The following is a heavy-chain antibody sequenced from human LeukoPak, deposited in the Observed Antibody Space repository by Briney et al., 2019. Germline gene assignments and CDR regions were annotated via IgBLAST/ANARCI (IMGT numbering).Heavy chain of an antibody. D-gene: IGHD3-9*01. CDR3: AKDLTAWDYYYYMDV. Sequence: GGSQRLSCAASGFTFSSYAMSWVRQAPGKGLEWVSAISGSGGSTYYADSVKGRFTISRDNSKNTLYLQMNSLRAEDTAVYYCAKDLTAWDYYYYMDVWGKGTTVTVSS. CDR1: GFTFSSYA. J-gene: IGHJ6*03. CDR2: ISGSGGST. V-gene: IGHV3-23*01.